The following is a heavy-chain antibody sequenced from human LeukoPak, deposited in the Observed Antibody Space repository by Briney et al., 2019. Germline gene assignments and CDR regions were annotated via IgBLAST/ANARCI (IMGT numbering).Heavy chain of an antibody. CDR3: ARQVRDSSPGLYFDY. Sequence: SETLSLTCTVSGGSISSYHWSWIRQPAGKGLEWIGRIYTSGSTNYNPSLKSRVTMSVDTSKNQFSLKLSSVTAADTAVYYCARQVRDSSPGLYFDYWGQGTLVTVSS. CDR2: IYTSGST. V-gene: IGHV4-4*07. J-gene: IGHJ4*02. CDR1: GGSISSYH. D-gene: IGHD3-22*01.